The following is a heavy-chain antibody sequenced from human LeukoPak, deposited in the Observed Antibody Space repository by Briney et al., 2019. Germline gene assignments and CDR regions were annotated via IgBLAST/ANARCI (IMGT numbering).Heavy chain of an antibody. V-gene: IGHV1-2*02. CDR2: INPNSGGT. J-gene: IGHJ5*02. Sequence: ASVKVSCKASGYTFTGYYMHWVRQAPGQGLEWMGWINPNSGGTNYAQKFQGRVTMTRDTSISTAYMELSRLRSDDTAVYYCARDRGYNWNYVWFDPWGQGTLVTVSS. CDR1: GYTFTGYY. CDR3: ARDRGYNWNYVWFDP. D-gene: IGHD1-7*01.